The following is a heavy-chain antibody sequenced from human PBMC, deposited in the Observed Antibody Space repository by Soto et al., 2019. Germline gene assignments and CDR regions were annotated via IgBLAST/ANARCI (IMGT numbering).Heavy chain of an antibody. D-gene: IGHD6-13*01. CDR3: ASYSSSFSGYFDY. CDR2: IYYSGST. Sequence: QVPLQESGPGLVKPSETLSLTCTVSGGSISSYYWSWIRQPPGKGLEWIGYIYYSGSTNYNPSLKSRVTISVDTSKNQFSLKLSSVTAADTAVYYCASYSSSFSGYFDYWGQGTLVTVSS. V-gene: IGHV4-59*08. CDR1: GGSISSYY. J-gene: IGHJ4*02.